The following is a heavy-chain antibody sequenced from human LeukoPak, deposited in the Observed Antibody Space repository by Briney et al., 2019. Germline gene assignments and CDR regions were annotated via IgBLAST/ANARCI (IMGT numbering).Heavy chain of an antibody. D-gene: IGHD6-19*01. Sequence: PGGSLRLSCAASGFTFSSYVMSWVRRAPGKGLEWVSVISGSGGSTYYADSVKGRFTISRDNSKNTLCLLMNSLRAEDTAVYYCARQTRIALAGTTDYWGQGTLVTVSS. CDR2: ISGSGGST. J-gene: IGHJ4*02. V-gene: IGHV3-23*01. CDR1: GFTFSSYV. CDR3: ARQTRIALAGTTDY.